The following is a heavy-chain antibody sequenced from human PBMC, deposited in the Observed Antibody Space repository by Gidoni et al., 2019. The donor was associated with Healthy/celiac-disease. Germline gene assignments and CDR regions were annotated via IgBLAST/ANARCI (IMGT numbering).Heavy chain of an antibody. V-gene: IGHV1-69*08. Sequence: QVQLVQSGAEVKKPVSSVKVSCKAAGGTCSSYTISWVRQAHGQGLEWMGRIIPILGIANYAQKFQGRVTITADKSTSTAYMELSSLRSEDTAVYYCAREGRGVAAADYYFDYWGQGTLVTVSS. CDR3: AREGRGVAAADYYFDY. J-gene: IGHJ4*02. CDR1: GGTCSSYT. CDR2: IIPILGIA. D-gene: IGHD6-13*01.